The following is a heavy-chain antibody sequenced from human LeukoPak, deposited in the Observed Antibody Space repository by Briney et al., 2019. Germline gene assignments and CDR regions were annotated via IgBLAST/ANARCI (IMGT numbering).Heavy chain of an antibody. J-gene: IGHJ4*02. CDR2: IYTSGST. CDR3: AREGYDFWSGYYDY. CDR1: GGSISSGSYY. V-gene: IGHV4-61*02. D-gene: IGHD3-3*01. Sequence: TLPLTCTVSGGSISSGSYYWSWIRQPAGKGLEWIGRIYTSGSTNYNPSLKSRVTISVDTSKNQFSLKLSSVTAADTAVYYCAREGYDFWSGYYDYWGQGTLVTVSS.